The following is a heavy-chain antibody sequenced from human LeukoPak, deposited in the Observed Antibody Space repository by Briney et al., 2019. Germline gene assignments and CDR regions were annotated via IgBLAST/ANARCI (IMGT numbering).Heavy chain of an antibody. D-gene: IGHD3-10*01. J-gene: IGHJ4*02. Sequence: GGSLRLSCAASGFSFSNYAMSWVRQAPGKGLEWISSICAGGSTRYYADFEKRLSTIFKDNYKNSMYLQMNSLGAEDTVVFYCARKIPGSGGGFDSWGQGTLVTVSS. CDR1: GFSFSNYA. CDR3: ARKIPGSGGGFDS. V-gene: IGHV3-23*01. CDR2: ICAGGSTR.